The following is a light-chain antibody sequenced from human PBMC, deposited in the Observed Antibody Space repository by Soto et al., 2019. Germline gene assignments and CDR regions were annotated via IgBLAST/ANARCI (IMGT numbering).Light chain of an antibody. CDR2: GAS. CDR1: QSVSSSY. CDR3: QQHGSSPVT. Sequence: EIVLTQSPGTLSLSPGERATLSCRASQSVSSSYLAWYQQQPGQAPTLLIYGASSRATGIPDGYRGSGSGPDLTRTISRLEPQEFAVYYCQQHGSSPVTFGQGTKVEIK. J-gene: IGKJ1*01. V-gene: IGKV3-20*01.